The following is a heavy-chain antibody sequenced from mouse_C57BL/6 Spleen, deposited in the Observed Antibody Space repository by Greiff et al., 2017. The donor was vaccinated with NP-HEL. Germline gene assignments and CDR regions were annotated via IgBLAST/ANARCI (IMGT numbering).Heavy chain of an antibody. CDR2: IWRGGST. CDR3: GGTAQATYAMDY. J-gene: IGHJ4*01. CDR1: GFSLTSYG. Sequence: VQRVESGPGLVQPSQSLSITCTVSGFSLTSYGVHWVRQSPGKGLEWLGVIWRGGSTDYNAAFMSRLSITKDNSKSQVFFKMNSLQADDTAIYYCGGTAQATYAMDYWGQGTSVTVSS. D-gene: IGHD3-2*02. V-gene: IGHV2-5*01.